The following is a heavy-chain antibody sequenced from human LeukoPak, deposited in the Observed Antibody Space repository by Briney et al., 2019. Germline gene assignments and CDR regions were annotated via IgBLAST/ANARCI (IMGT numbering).Heavy chain of an antibody. Sequence: SETLSLTCAVYGGSFSGYYWSWIRQPPGKGLEWIGEINHSGSTNYNPSLKSRVTISVDTSKNQFSLKLSSVTAADTAVYYCARWSRLRSAFDIWGQGTMVTVSS. CDR3: ARWSRLRSAFDI. V-gene: IGHV4-34*01. CDR1: GGSFSGYY. J-gene: IGHJ3*02. CDR2: INHSGST. D-gene: IGHD3-16*01.